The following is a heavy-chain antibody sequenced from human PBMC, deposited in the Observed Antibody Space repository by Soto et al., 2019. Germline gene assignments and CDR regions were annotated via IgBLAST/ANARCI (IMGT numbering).Heavy chain of an antibody. CDR3: AKDRRGGGPYYDILTGYFPNWFDP. V-gene: IGHV3-23*01. CDR2: ISGSGGST. J-gene: IGHJ5*02. D-gene: IGHD3-9*01. CDR1: GFTFSSYA. Sequence: GSLRLSCAASGFTFSSYAMSWVRQAPGKGLEWVSAISGSGGSTYYADSVKGRFTISRDNSKNTLYLQVNSLRAEDTAVYYCAKDRRGGGPYYDILTGYFPNWFDPWGQGTLVTVSS.